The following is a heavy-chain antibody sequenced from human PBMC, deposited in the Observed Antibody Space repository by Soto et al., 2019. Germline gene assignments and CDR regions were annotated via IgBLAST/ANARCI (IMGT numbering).Heavy chain of an antibody. CDR3: ARGAGIGDY. V-gene: IGHV3-7*04. CDR2: IKEDGSEK. CDR1: GFTLSSYW. J-gene: IGHJ4*02. Sequence: PGGSLRLSCAASGFTLSSYWMSWVRQAPGEGLEWLANIKEDGSEKYYVDSVKGRFTISRDNAKNSLYLQLNGLRVGDTAVYYCARGAGIGDYWGQGTLVTVSS. D-gene: IGHD3-16*01.